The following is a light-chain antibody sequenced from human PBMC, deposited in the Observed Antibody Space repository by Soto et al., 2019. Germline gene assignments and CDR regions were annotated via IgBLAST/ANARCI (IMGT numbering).Light chain of an antibody. CDR2: GAS. CDR1: QSVSSNY. CDR3: QKYGTSLPLT. Sequence: EIVLTQSPGTLSLSPGDRATLSCRASQSVSSNYLAWYQQKSGQAPRLLIYGASSRATGIPDRFSGSGSGTDFTLTISRQEPEDFAVYYCQKYGTSLPLTFGGGTKVEIK. J-gene: IGKJ4*01. V-gene: IGKV3-20*01.